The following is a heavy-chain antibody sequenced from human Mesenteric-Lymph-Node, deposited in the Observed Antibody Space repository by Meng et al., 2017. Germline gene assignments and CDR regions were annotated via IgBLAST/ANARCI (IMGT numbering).Heavy chain of an antibody. CDR3: VRANLGSANY. J-gene: IGHJ4*02. D-gene: IGHD7-27*01. V-gene: IGHV1-2*06. Sequence: QGLPAQSGAGVKKPGASVKVSCKASGYTFTGYYMHWLRQAPGQGLEWVGRITPSSGGTTYAQKFQGRVTMTRDTSISTAYMELSSLRSDDAAIYYCVRANLGSANYWGQGTLVTVSS. CDR1: GYTFTGYY. CDR2: ITPSSGGT.